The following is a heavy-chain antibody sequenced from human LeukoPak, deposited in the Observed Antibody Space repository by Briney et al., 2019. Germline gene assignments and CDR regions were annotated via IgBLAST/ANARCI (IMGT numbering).Heavy chain of an antibody. D-gene: IGHD4-17*01. Sequence: PSETLSLTCTVSGGSISSGGYYWSWIRQHPGKGLEWIGYIYYSGSTHYNPSLKSRVTISVDTSKNQFSLKLSSVTAADTAVYYCARGYGDPRDYYYYMDVWGKGTTVTVSS. CDR1: GGSISSGGYY. J-gene: IGHJ6*03. V-gene: IGHV4-31*03. CDR3: ARGYGDPRDYYYYMDV. CDR2: IYYSGST.